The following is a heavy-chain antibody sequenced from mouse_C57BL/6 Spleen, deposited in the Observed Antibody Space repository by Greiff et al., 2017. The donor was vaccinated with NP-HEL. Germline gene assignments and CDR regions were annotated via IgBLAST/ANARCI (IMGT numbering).Heavy chain of an antibody. CDR3: ARGNYYGSTWFAY. D-gene: IGHD1-1*01. CDR2: IYPGSGST. V-gene: IGHV1-55*01. J-gene: IGHJ3*01. CDR1: GYTFTSYW. Sequence: QVHVKQPGAELVKPGASVKMSCKASGYTFTSYWITWVKQRPGQGLEWIGDIYPGSGSTNYNEKFKSKATLTVDTSSSTAYMQLSSLTSEDSAVYYCARGNYYGSTWFAYWGQGTLVTVSA.